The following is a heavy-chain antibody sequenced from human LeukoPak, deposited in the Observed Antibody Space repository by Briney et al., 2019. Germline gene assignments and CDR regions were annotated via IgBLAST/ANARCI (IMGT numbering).Heavy chain of an antibody. J-gene: IGHJ4*02. D-gene: IGHD5-12*01. CDR2: ISSSGYNT. Sequence: GGSLRLSCAASGFTFSSDAMSWVRQAPGKGLEWVSAISSSGYNTYYADSVRGRFTISRDNSNNTLYLQMNSLRAEDTAVYFCARSYSGYDNLYNWGQGTLVTVSS. V-gene: IGHV3-23*01. CDR3: ARSYSGYDNLYN. CDR1: GFTFSSDA.